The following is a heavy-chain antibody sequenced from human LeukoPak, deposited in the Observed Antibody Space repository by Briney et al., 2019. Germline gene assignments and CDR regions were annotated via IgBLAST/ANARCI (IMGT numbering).Heavy chain of an antibody. J-gene: IGHJ4*02. CDR2: IKQDGSEK. D-gene: IGHD6-13*01. CDR1: GFTFSSYW. CDR3: ARDLDIAAAPSDY. V-gene: IGHV3-7*01. Sequence: GGSLRLSCAASGFTFSSYWMSWVRQAPGRGLEWVANIKQDGSEKYYVDSVKGRFTISRDNAKNSLYLQMNSLRAEDTAVYYCARDLDIAAAPSDYWGQGTLVTVSS.